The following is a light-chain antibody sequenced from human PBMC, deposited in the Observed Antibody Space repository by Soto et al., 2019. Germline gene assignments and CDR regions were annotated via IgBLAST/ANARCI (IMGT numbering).Light chain of an antibody. J-gene: IGKJ1*01. CDR1: QGIRND. Sequence: AIQMTQSPYSLSASVGDRVTITCRASQGIRNDLGWYQQKPGKAPNLLIYAASSLQSGVPSRFSGSGSGTDFTLTISSLQPEDFATYYCLQDYNYPRTFGQGTKVEI. V-gene: IGKV1-6*01. CDR3: LQDYNYPRT. CDR2: AAS.